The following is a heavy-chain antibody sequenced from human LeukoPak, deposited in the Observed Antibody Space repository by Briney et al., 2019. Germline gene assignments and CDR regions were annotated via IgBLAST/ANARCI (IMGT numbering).Heavy chain of an antibody. CDR3: AKDRVSVYYYDSSGYYYFDY. V-gene: IGHV3-23*01. J-gene: IGHJ4*02. D-gene: IGHD3-22*01. CDR2: ISGSGGST. Sequence: PGGSLRLSCAASGFTFSSYAMSWVRQAAGKGLEWVSAISGSGGSTYYADSVKGRFTISRDNSKNTLYLQMNSLRAEDTAVYYCAKDRVSVYYYDSSGYYYFDYWGQGTLVTVSS. CDR1: GFTFSSYA.